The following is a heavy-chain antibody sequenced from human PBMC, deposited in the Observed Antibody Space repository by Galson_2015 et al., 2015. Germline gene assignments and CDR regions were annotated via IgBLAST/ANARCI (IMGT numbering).Heavy chain of an antibody. V-gene: IGHV4-4*02. CDR1: GGSISSSNW. Sequence: SETLSLTCAVSGGSISSSNWWSWVRQPPGKGLEWIGEIYHSGSTNYNPSLKSRVTISVDKSKNQFSLKLSSVTAADTAVYYCARDLITMARGVIIGLYGMDVWGQGTTVTVSS. D-gene: IGHD3-10*01. J-gene: IGHJ6*02. CDR3: ARDLITMARGVIIGLYGMDV. CDR2: IYHSGST.